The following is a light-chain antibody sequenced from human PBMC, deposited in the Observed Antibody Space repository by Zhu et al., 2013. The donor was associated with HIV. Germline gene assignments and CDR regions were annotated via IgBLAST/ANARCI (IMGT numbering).Light chain of an antibody. CDR3: QQYNGYST. J-gene: IGKJ1*01. CDR1: QSISTW. V-gene: IGKV1-5*03. CDR2: EAS. Sequence: DIQMTQTPPTLSASVGDRVSITCRASQSISTWLAWYQQKPGRAPKLLIFEASTLISGVPSRFSGRGSGTQFTLTISSLQPDDFATYYCQQYNGYSTFGQGTKVEIK.